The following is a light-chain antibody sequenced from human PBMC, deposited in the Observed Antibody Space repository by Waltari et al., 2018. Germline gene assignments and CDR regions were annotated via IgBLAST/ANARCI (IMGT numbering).Light chain of an antibody. CDR2: AAS. J-gene: IGKJ4*01. V-gene: IGKV1-39*01. CDR1: QAISIY. Sequence: DIQMTQSPSSLSASVGDSVTITCRASQAISIYLFWYQQKPGKAPTLLIYAASTLQRGIPSRFSGSGSGTHFTPTISSLQPEDFATYYCQHSYTTPLTFGGGTKVEI. CDR3: QHSYTTPLT.